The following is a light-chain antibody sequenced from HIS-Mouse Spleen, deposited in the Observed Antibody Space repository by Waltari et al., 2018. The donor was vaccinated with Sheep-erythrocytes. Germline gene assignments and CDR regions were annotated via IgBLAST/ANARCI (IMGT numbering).Light chain of an antibody. V-gene: IGLV3-27*01. CDR2: KDS. J-gene: IGLJ2*01. Sequence: SYELTQPSSVSVSPGQTARITCSGDVLAKKYARWFQQKPGQAPVLVIYKDSERPSGIPERFSGSNSGNTATLTISRVEAGDEADYYCQVWDSSSDPVVFGGGTKLTVL. CDR3: QVWDSSSDPVV. CDR1: VLAKKY.